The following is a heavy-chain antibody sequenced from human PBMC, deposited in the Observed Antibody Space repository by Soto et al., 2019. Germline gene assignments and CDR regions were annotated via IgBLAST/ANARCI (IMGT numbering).Heavy chain of an antibody. CDR2: VSGTGGSA. CDR3: ARGSAYSDYDLEY. Sequence: SGGALRLSLAAPGFTLRSYAITRVRPAPGKGLEWVSGVSGTGGSAYYADSVKGRFTISRDKSTNTLYLHMNSLRAEDTAVYYCARGSAYSDYDLEYWGQGTLVTVSS. CDR1: GFTLRSYA. J-gene: IGHJ4*02. D-gene: IGHD4-17*01. V-gene: IGHV3-23*01.